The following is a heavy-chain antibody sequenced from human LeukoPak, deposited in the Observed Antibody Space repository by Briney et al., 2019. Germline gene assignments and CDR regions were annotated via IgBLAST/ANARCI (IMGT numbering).Heavy chain of an antibody. D-gene: IGHD2-8*01. CDR3: ATNGYYCMDV. CDR1: GGSISSSTNW. Sequence: SDTLSLTCAVSGGSISSSTNWWSWVRQPPGKGLEWIGEIYHSGGTNYNPSLKSRITISVDKSQNQFSLKVNSLTAADTAVYYCATNGYYCMDVWGKGTTVTVSS. J-gene: IGHJ6*03. V-gene: IGHV4-4*02. CDR2: IYHSGGT.